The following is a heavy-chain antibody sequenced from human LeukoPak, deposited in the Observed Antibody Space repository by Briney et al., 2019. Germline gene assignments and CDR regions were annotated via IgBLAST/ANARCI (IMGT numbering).Heavy chain of an antibody. V-gene: IGHV4-59*01. J-gene: IGHJ3*02. CDR2: MYYSGDT. CDR1: GGSITTNY. Sequence: SETLSLTCTVSGGSITTNYWSWVRQPPGKGLEWIAYMYYSGDTNYSPSLKSRVTISMDTSKKQVSLKMTSVTAADTAVYFCARGPYSYDSSGAFDIWGQGTMVTVSS. D-gene: IGHD3-22*01. CDR3: ARGPYSYDSSGAFDI.